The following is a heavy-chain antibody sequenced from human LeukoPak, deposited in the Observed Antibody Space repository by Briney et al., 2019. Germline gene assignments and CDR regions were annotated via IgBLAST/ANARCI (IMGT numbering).Heavy chain of an antibody. CDR2: IYYSGST. J-gene: IGHJ3*02. CDR3: ATRLGRQHDAFDI. D-gene: IGHD7-27*01. Sequence: SETLSLTCAVSGGSISSNSYYWGWIRQPPGKGLEWIGSIYYSGSTYYNPSLKSRVTISVDTSKNQFSLKLSSVTAADTAVYYCATRLGRQHDAFDIWGQGTMVIVSS. V-gene: IGHV4-39*01. CDR1: GGSISSNSYY.